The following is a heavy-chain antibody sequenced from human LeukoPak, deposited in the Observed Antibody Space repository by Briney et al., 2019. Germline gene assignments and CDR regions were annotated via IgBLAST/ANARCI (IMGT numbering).Heavy chain of an antibody. CDR1: GFTFSSYA. CDR2: ISYDGSNK. D-gene: IGHD3-10*01. CDR3: ARDSSISMVRGVIIN. J-gene: IGHJ4*02. V-gene: IGHV3-30*04. Sequence: GGSLRLSCEASGFTFSSYAMHWVRQAPGKGLEWVAVISYDGSNKYYADSVKGRFTISRDNSKNTLYLQMNSLRAEDTAVYYCARDSSISMVRGVIINWGQGTLVTVSS.